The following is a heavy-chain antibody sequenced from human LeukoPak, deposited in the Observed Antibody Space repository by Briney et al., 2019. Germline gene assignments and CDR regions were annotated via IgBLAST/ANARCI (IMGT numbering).Heavy chain of an antibody. D-gene: IGHD7-27*01. CDR3: ARGVTGRGFDP. CDR1: GFTFSSYC. V-gene: IGHV3-21*01. J-gene: IGHJ5*02. Sequence: GGSLRLSCAASGFTFSSYCMNWVRQAPGKGLEWVSSISSSSSYIYYADSVKGRFTISRDNAKNSLYLQMNSLRAEDTAVYYCARGVTGRGFDPWGQGTLVTVSS. CDR2: ISSSSSYI.